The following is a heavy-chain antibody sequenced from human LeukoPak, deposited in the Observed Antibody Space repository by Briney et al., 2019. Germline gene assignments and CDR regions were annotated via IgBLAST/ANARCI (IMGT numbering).Heavy chain of an antibody. CDR2: IYYSGST. D-gene: IGHD1-1*01. J-gene: IGHJ6*03. CDR1: GGSISSHY. Sequence: SETLSLTCSVSGGSISSHYWSWIRQPPGKGLEWIGYIYYSGSTNYNPSLKSRVTISVDTSKNQFSLKLSSVTAADTAVYYCARVSWFPGTSYYYMDVWGRGTTVTVSS. V-gene: IGHV4-59*11. CDR3: ARVSWFPGTSYYYMDV.